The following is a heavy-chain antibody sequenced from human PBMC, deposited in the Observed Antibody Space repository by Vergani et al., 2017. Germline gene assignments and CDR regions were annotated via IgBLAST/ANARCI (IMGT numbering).Heavy chain of an antibody. CDR1: GYTFTSYA. D-gene: IGHD5-24*01. J-gene: IGHJ3*02. V-gene: IGHV7-4-1*02. Sequence: QVQLVQSGSELRKPGASVKVSCKASGYTFTSYAMNWVRQAPGQGLEWMGWTNTNTGNPTYAQGFTGRFVFSLDTSVSTAYLQISSLKAEDTAVYYCAGFPRRDGCNRDAFDIWGQGTMVTVSS. CDR3: AGFPRRDGCNRDAFDI. CDR2: TNTNTGNP.